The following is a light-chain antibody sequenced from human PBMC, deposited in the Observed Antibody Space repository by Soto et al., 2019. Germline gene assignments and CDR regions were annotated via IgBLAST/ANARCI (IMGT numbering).Light chain of an antibody. CDR2: GAS. CDR1: QSFSSNY. V-gene: IGKV3-20*01. J-gene: IGKJ1*01. Sequence: EIVLTQSPGTLSLSPGERATLSCRASQSFSSNYLAWYQQKPGQAPRLLIYGASSRATGIPDRFSGSGTATDFTLTISRLEPDDSAIYYCQKYGSWTFGQGTKVEIK. CDR3: QKYGSWT.